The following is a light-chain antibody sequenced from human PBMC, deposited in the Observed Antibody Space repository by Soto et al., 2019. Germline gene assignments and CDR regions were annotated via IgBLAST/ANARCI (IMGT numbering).Light chain of an antibody. CDR2: AAS. Sequence: AIQITQSPSSLSASVGDRVTITCRASQGIRNYLGWYQQKPGKAPKLLIYAASSLQSGVPSRFSGSGSGTDFTLTISSLQPEDFATYYCLQDYNYPPTSGQGTKVDIK. V-gene: IGKV1-6*01. CDR1: QGIRNY. J-gene: IGKJ1*01. CDR3: LQDYNYPPT.